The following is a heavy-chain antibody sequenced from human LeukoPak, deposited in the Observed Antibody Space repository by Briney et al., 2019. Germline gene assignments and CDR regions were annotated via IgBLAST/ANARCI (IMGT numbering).Heavy chain of an antibody. CDR3: AKDRVSPGFNLFDP. CDR2: INGRGDNT. V-gene: IGHV3-23*01. Sequence: PGGSLRLSCAASGFTFSSYAMNWVRQAPGKGLEWGSAINGRGDNTYYADSVKGRFTISRDNSKSTLFLQMTSLRAEDTAIYYCAKDRVSPGFNLFDPWGQGTLVTVSS. CDR1: GFTFSSYA. D-gene: IGHD2/OR15-2a*01. J-gene: IGHJ5*02.